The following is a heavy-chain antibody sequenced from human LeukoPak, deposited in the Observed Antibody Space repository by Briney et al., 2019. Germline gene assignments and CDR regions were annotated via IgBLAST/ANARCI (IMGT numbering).Heavy chain of an antibody. CDR2: ISSSGSTI. CDR1: GFTFTSYE. V-gene: IGHV3-48*03. Sequence: GGSLRLSCAASGFTFTSYEMNWVRQAPGKGLEWVSYISSSGSTIYYADSVRGRFTISRDNAKNSLYLQINSLRAEDTAVYYCARIMVATTREAFDYWGQGTLVTVSS. D-gene: IGHD5-12*01. CDR3: ARIMVATTREAFDY. J-gene: IGHJ4*02.